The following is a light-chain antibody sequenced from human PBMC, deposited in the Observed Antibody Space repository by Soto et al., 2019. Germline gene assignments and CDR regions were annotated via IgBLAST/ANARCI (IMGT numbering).Light chain of an antibody. CDR2: GAS. J-gene: IGKJ5*01. Sequence: EIVLTQSPATLSLSPGERATLSCRASQSVSSYYLAWYQQKPGQAPRLLIYGASSRATGIPDRFSGSGSGTDFTLTISRLEPEDFAVYYCQQYGDSPPDTFGQGTRLEIK. CDR1: QSVSSYY. CDR3: QQYGDSPPDT. V-gene: IGKV3-20*01.